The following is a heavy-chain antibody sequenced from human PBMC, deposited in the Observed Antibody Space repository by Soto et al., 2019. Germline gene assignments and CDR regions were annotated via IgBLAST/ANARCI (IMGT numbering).Heavy chain of an antibody. CDR1: GGSISSYY. CDR3: ARTYYYDYSGYYPGFYFDY. CDR2: IYYSGST. D-gene: IGHD3-22*01. Sequence: PSETLSLTCTVSGGSISSYYWSWIRQPPGKGLEWIGYIYYSGSTNYNPSLKSRVTISVDTSKNQFSLKLSSVTAADTAVYYCARTYYYDYSGYYPGFYFDYWGQGTLVTVSS. J-gene: IGHJ4*02. V-gene: IGHV4-59*01.